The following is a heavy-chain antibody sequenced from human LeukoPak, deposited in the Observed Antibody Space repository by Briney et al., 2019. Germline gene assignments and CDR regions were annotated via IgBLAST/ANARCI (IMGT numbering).Heavy chain of an antibody. CDR3: ARDLGGFGSYYYMDV. CDR1: GGSVSSGDYY. Sequence: SETLSLTCTVSGGSVSSGDYYWSWIRQPPGKGLEWIGYIYDSGSTYYNPSLKSRVTISLDTSKNQFSLKLSSVTAADTAVYYCARDLGGFGSYYYMDVWGKGTTVTVSS. CDR2: IYDSGST. J-gene: IGHJ6*03. D-gene: IGHD3-16*01. V-gene: IGHV4-30-4*08.